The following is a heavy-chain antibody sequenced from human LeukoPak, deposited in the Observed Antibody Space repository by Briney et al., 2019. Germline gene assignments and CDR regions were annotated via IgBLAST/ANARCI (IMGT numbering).Heavy chain of an antibody. Sequence: PSETLSLTCTVSGGSISSGGYYWSWIRQHPGKGLEWIGYIYYSGSTYYNPSLKSRVTISVDTSKNQFSLKLSSVTAADTAVYYCARGTMVRGVIIAKWFDPWGQGTLVTVSS. D-gene: IGHD3-10*01. J-gene: IGHJ5*02. CDR2: IYYSGST. CDR3: ARGTMVRGVIIAKWFDP. V-gene: IGHV4-31*03. CDR1: GGSISSGGYY.